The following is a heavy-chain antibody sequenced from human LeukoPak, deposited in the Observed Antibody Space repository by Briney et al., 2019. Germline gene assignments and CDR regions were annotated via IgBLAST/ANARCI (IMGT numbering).Heavy chain of an antibody. V-gene: IGHV1-69*04. D-gene: IGHD6-13*01. CDR1: GGTFSSYA. CDR2: IIPILGIA. CDR3: ARGGIAAAGTGWFDP. Sequence: ASVKVSCKASGGTFSSYAISWVRQAPGQGLEWMGRIIPILGIANYAQKFQGRVTITADKSTSTAYMELSSLRSEDTAVYYCARGGIAAAGTGWFDPWGQGTLVTVSS. J-gene: IGHJ5*02.